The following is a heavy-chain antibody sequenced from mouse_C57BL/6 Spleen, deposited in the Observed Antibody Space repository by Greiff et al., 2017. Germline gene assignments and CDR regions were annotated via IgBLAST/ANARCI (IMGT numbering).Heavy chain of an antibody. D-gene: IGHD2-5*01. V-gene: IGHV1-7*01. CDR1: GYTFTSYW. CDR3: APYYSNPFAY. Sequence: QVQLQQSGAELAKPGASVKLSCKASGYTFTSYWMHWVKQRPGQGLEWIGNINPSSGYTKYNQKFKDKDTLTADKSSSTAYMQLSRLTSEDSAVYYCAPYYSNPFAYWGQGTLVTVSA. J-gene: IGHJ3*01. CDR2: INPSSGYT.